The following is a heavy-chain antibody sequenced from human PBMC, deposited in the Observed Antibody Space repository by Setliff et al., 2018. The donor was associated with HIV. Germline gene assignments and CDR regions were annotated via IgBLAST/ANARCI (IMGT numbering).Heavy chain of an antibody. J-gene: IGHJ4*02. CDR1: GFTFSSHS. D-gene: IGHD6-19*01. CDR3: AKDRGSSYSSGSDC. CDR2: IGSTSSSI. Sequence: GGSLRLSCAASGFTFSSHSMNWVRQAPGKGLEWVSYIGSTSSSIYYADSVRGRFTISRDSSKNTLYLQMNSLRAEDTAVYLCAKDRGSSYSSGSDCWGQGTLVTVSS. V-gene: IGHV3-48*01.